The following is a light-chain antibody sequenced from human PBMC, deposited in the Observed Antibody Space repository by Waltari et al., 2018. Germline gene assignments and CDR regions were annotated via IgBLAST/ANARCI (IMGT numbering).Light chain of an antibody. CDR3: QQFYSTPLT. CDR2: WAS. Sequence: DIVMTQSPDTLDVSLGERDTINCKSSQSVLYSSNNKNYVAWDKQKPGQPPKRLIYWASSRESGVPDRFRGSGSGTDFTLTISSLQAEDVAVYYCQQFYSTPLTFGGGTKVESK. V-gene: IGKV4-1*01. J-gene: IGKJ4*01. CDR1: QSVLYSSNNKNY.